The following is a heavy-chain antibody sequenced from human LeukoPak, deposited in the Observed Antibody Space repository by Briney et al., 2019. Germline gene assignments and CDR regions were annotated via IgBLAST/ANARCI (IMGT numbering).Heavy chain of an antibody. Sequence: GGSLRLSCAGSGFTFSNYAMTWVRQAPGKGLEWVSSVSGSGRNTFYPDSVEGRFTISRDNSKNTVYLQMNSLRAEDTAVYYCAKDYYYDPVDAFDVWGQGTMVSVSP. CDR3: AKDYYYDPVDAFDV. CDR2: VSGSGRNT. V-gene: IGHV3-23*01. CDR1: GFTFSNYA. J-gene: IGHJ3*01. D-gene: IGHD3-22*01.